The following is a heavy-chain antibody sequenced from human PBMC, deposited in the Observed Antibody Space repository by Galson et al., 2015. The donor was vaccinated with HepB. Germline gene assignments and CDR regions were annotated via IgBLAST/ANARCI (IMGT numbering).Heavy chain of an antibody. CDR2: ISGSGGST. CDR3: AKDGYYDSSGYSNYYYYYGMDV. V-gene: IGHV3-23*01. CDR1: GFTFSSYA. Sequence: SLRLSCAASGFTFSSYAMSWVRQAPGKGLEWVSAISGSGGSTYYADSVKGRFTISRDNSKNTLYLQMNSLRAEDTAVYYCAKDGYYDSSGYSNYYYYYGMDVWGQGTTVTVSS. D-gene: IGHD3-22*01. J-gene: IGHJ6*02.